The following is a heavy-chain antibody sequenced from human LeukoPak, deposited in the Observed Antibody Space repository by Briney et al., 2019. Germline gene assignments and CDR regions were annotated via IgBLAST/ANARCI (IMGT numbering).Heavy chain of an antibody. CDR1: GFTFSNYF. CDR2: ILSDGSSQ. V-gene: IGHV3-33*01. CDR3: ASGVPAAIY. Sequence: PGGSLRLSCVASGFTFSNYFMHWVRQAPGRGPDWVALILSDGSSQYYADSVKGRFTISRDNSKNTRYLQMNSLRAEDTAVYYCASGVPAAIYWGQGTLVTVSS. J-gene: IGHJ4*02. D-gene: IGHD2-2*01.